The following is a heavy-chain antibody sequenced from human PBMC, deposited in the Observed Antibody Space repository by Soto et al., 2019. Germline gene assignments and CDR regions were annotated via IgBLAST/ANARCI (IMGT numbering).Heavy chain of an antibody. J-gene: IGHJ4*02. CDR3: ARLGTNGQTLDY. D-gene: IGHD3-16*01. CDR2: IYDTGST. V-gene: IGHV4-4*07. Sequence: ETLSLTCTVSGGSISSYFWTWIRQPAGKGLEWVGRIYDTGSTNYNPSLKSRVSMSVDTSKNQFSLKLSSVTAADTAVYYCARLGTNGQTLDYWGQGTLVTVSS. CDR1: GGSISSYF.